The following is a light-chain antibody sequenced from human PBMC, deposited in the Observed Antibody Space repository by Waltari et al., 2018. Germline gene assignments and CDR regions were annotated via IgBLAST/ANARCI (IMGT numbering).Light chain of an antibody. V-gene: IGLV2-14*03. CDR1: SSDIGGYNY. J-gene: IGLJ2*01. CDR2: DVN. Sequence: QSALTQPASVSGSPGESLTISCTGTSSDIGGYNYVSWYQQPPGKAPELMIYDVNYRPSGVSNRFSGAKSGNTASLTISGLQAEDEADYYCSSDTTSNIIFGGGTKLSVL. CDR3: SSDTTSNII.